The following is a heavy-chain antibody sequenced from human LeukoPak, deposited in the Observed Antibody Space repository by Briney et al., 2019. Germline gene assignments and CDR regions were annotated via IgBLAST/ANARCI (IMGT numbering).Heavy chain of an antibody. CDR2: IYYSGST. CDR3: ARNVLRFLEWSQGAFDI. Sequence: PSETLSLTCTVSGGSISSGGYYWSWIRQHPGKGLEWIGYIYYSGSTYYNPSLKSRVTISVDTSKNQFSLKLSSVTAADTAVYYCARNVLRFLEWSQGAFDIWGQGTMVTVSS. V-gene: IGHV4-31*03. D-gene: IGHD3-3*01. CDR1: GGSISSGGYY. J-gene: IGHJ3*02.